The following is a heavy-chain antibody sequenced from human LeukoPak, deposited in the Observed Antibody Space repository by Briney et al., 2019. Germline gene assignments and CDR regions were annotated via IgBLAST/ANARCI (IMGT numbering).Heavy chain of an antibody. Sequence: SGGSLRFSCAASGFTVSSNYMSWVCQAPGKGLEWVSVIYSGGSTYYADSVKGRFTISRDNSKNTLYLQMNSLRAEDTAVYYCARVEIQLWYFDYWGQGTLVTVSS. CDR2: IYSGGST. CDR1: GFTVSSNY. D-gene: IGHD5-18*01. V-gene: IGHV3-53*01. J-gene: IGHJ4*02. CDR3: ARVEIQLWYFDY.